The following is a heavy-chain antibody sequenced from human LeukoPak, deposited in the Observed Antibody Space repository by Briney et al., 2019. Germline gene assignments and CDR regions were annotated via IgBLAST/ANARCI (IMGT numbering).Heavy chain of an antibody. D-gene: IGHD3-16*02. CDR1: GYTFTSYY. Sequence: ASVKVSCKASGYTFTSYYMHWVRQAPGQGLVWMGIINPSGGSTSYAQNFQGRVTMTRDMSTSTVYMELSSLRSEDTAVYYCARAYDYVWGSYRPFDYWGQGTLVTVSS. J-gene: IGHJ4*02. V-gene: IGHV1-46*01. CDR3: ARAYDYVWGSYRPFDY. CDR2: INPSGGST.